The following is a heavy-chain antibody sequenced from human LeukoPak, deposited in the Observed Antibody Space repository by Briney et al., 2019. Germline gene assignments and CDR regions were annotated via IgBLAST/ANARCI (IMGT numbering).Heavy chain of an antibody. Sequence: AXVKVSCKASGGTFSSYAISWVRQAPGQGFLWMGLFNPNSGDIDYAQTFQPSVTMTRDTSISTGYMELSRLTSDDTAVYYCVREGSSWSYWGQGTLVTVPS. V-gene: IGHV1-2*06. J-gene: IGHJ4*02. D-gene: IGHD6-13*01. CDR3: VREGSSWSY. CDR2: FNPNSGDI. CDR1: GGTFSSYA.